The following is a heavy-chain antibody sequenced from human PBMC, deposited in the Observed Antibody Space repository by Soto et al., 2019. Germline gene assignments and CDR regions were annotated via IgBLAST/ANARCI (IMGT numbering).Heavy chain of an antibody. J-gene: IGHJ3*02. D-gene: IGHD3-3*01. CDR2: IYYSGST. Sequence: SETLSLTSTVSGASISSYYWSWIRQPPGKGLEWIGYIYYSGSTNYNPSLKSRVTISVDTSKNQFSLKLSSVTAADTAVYYCARGVLRFSGDAFDIWGQGTMVTVSS. CDR3: ARGVLRFSGDAFDI. V-gene: IGHV4-59*01. CDR1: GASISSYY.